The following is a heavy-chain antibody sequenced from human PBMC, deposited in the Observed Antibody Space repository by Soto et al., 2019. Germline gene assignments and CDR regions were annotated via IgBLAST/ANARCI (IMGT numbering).Heavy chain of an antibody. CDR1: GFKFSNYA. CDR3: AKDRREGGNSAFYFDF. V-gene: IGHV3-23*01. J-gene: IGHJ4*02. CDR2: ISATGGGT. D-gene: IGHD3-16*01. Sequence: LRLSCAASGFKFSNYAMSWVRQAPGKGLEWVSLISATGGGTYYADSVKGRFTISRDNSHNTLYLQVHSLTAEDTAVYYCAKDRREGGNSAFYFDFWGQGAQVTVSS.